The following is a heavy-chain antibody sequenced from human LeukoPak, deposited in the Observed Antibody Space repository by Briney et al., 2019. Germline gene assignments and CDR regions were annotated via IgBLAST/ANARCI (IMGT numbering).Heavy chain of an antibody. CDR2: IWYDGSSK. D-gene: IGHD3-22*01. CDR1: GFTFSSYG. CDR3: ARYSSGIDY. V-gene: IGHV3-33*01. Sequence: GGSLRLSCAASGFTFSSYGMHWVRQAPGKGLEWVAVIWYDGSSKYYADSVKGRFTISRDNSKNTLYLQMNSLRAEDTAMYYCARYSSGIDYWGQGTLVTVSS. J-gene: IGHJ4*02.